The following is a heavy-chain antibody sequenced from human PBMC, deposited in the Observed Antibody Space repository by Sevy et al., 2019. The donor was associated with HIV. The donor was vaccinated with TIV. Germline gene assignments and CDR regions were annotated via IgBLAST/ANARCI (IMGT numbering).Heavy chain of an antibody. J-gene: IGHJ4*02. CDR1: GFTFSSYA. Sequence: GGSLRLSCAASGFTFSSYAMSWVRQAPGKGLEWVSPISGSGGSTYYADSVKGRFTISRDNSKNTLYLQMNSLRAEDTAVYYCAKAEYSSSWYFFDYWGQGTLVTVSS. CDR2: ISGSGGST. CDR3: AKAEYSSSWYFFDY. D-gene: IGHD6-13*01. V-gene: IGHV3-23*01.